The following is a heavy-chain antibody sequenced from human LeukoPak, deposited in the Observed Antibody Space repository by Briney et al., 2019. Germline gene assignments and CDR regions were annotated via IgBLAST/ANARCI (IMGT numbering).Heavy chain of an antibody. D-gene: IGHD2/OR15-2a*01. CDR1: GFTFSSYW. CDR2: IKQDGSEK. J-gene: IGHJ6*03. V-gene: IGHV3-7*03. CDR3: ARVYELREEDYYYYYMDV. Sequence: GGSLRLSCAASGFTFSSYWMSWVRQAPGKGLEWVANIKQDGSEKYYVDSVKVRFTISRDNAKNSLYLQMHSLRAEDTALYYCARVYELREEDYYYYYMDVWGKGTTVTVSS.